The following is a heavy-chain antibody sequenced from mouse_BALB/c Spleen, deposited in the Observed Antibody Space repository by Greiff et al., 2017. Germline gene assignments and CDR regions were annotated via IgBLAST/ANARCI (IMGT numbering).Heavy chain of an antibody. Sequence: EVQVVESGGGLVKPGGSLKLSCAASGFSFSSYAMSWVRQTPEKRLEWVASISSGGSTYYPDSVKGRFTISRDNARNILYLQMSSLRSEDTAMYYCARVGIDYDEGLAYWGQGTLVTVSA. J-gene: IGHJ3*01. CDR1: GFSFSSYA. CDR2: ISSGGST. V-gene: IGHV5-6-5*01. CDR3: ARVGIDYDEGLAY. D-gene: IGHD2-4*01.